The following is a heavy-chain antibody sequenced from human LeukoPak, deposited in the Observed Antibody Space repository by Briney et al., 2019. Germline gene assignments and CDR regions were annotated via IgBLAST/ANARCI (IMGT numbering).Heavy chain of an antibody. CDR2: FYYTGST. D-gene: IGHD4-23*01. CDR3: ARAPPDGGNSGLYY. Sequence: PSETLSLTCTVSGGSITSYYWSWIRRPPGKGLEWIGHFYYTGSTNYNPSLKSRVTVSAETSRNQLSLRLNSVTAADTAVYYCARAPPDGGNSGLYYWGQGTLVTVSS. V-gene: IGHV4-59*12. J-gene: IGHJ4*02. CDR1: GGSITSYY.